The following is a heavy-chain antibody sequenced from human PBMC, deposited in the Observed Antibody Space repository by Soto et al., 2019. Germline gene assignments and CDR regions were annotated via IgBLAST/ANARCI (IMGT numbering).Heavy chain of an antibody. CDR2: IYYSGST. D-gene: IGHD6-13*01. Sequence: PSETLSLTCTVSGGSISSYYWSWIRQPPGKGLEWIGYIYYSGSTNYNPSLKSRVTISVDTSKNQFSLKLSSVTAADTAVYYCERTYLAAAGTDWLDPWGQGTLVTVYS. CDR1: GGSISSYY. V-gene: IGHV4-59*01. J-gene: IGHJ5*02. CDR3: ERTYLAAAGTDWLDP.